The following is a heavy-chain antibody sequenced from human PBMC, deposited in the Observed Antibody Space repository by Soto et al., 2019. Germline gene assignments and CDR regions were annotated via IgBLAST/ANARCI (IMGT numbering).Heavy chain of an antibody. CDR1: GYSFTSYW. V-gene: IGHV5-51*01. J-gene: IGHJ4*02. Sequence: GESLKISCKGSGYSFTSYWIGWVRQMPGKGLEWMGIISPDDSDTRYSPSFQGQVTISADKSISTAYLQWSGLKASDTAMYYCARQAPNTAMADFDYWGQGTLVTVPS. D-gene: IGHD5-18*01. CDR3: ARQAPNTAMADFDY. CDR2: ISPDDSDT.